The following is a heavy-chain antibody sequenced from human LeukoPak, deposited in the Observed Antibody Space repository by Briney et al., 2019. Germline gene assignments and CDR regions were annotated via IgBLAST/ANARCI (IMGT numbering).Heavy chain of an antibody. CDR2: ISSSSSYI. J-gene: IGHJ5*02. CDR1: GFTFSSYS. D-gene: IGHD2-2*02. V-gene: IGHV3-21*01. Sequence: GGSLRLSCAASGFTFSSYSMNWVRQAPGKGLEWVSCISSSSSYIHYADSVKGRFTISRDNAKNSLYLQMNSLRAEDTAVYYCARGPRADIVVVPAAIGDWFDPWGQGTLVTVSS. CDR3: ARGPRADIVVVPAAIGDWFDP.